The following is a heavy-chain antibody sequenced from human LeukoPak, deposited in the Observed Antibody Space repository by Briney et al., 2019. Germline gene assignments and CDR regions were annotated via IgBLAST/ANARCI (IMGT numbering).Heavy chain of an antibody. D-gene: IGHD3-9*01. CDR1: GGSISSYY. V-gene: IGHV4-59*08. CDR3: ARLRIHILTGYHPFDY. Sequence: SETLSLTCTVSGGSISSYYWSWVRQPPGKGLEWIGYIYYSGSTNYNPSLKTRVTISVDTSKNQFSLKLSSVTAADTAVYYCARLRIHILTGYHPFDYWGQGTLVTVSS. J-gene: IGHJ4*02. CDR2: IYYSGST.